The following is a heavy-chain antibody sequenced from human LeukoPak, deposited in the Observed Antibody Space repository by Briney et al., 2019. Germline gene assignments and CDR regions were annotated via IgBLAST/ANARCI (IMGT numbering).Heavy chain of an antibody. CDR2: IYSSGST. V-gene: IGHV4-39*01. CDR1: GGSISSSSSY. J-gene: IGHJ5*02. Sequence: SETLSLTCTVSGGSISSSSSYWGWIRQPPGKGLEWIGSIYSSGSTYYNPSLKSRVTISVDTSKNQFSLKLSSVTASDTAVYYCARQGYYDSGSNFDPWGQGTLVTVSS. CDR3: ARQGYYDSGSNFDP. D-gene: IGHD3-10*01.